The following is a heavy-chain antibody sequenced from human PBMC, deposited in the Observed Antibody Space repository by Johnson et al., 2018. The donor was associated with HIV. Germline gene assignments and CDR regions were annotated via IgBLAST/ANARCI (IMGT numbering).Heavy chain of an antibody. D-gene: IGHD4-23*01. J-gene: IGHJ3*02. V-gene: IGHV3-30-3*01. Sequence: QMLLVESGGGVVQPGRSLRLSCAASGFTFSSYAMHWVRQAPGKGLEWVAVISYDGSNKYYADSVKGRFTISRDKSKNSLYLQMNSLRAEDTAVYYCARGGRAHYGGNFGAFDIWGQGTMVTVSS. CDR2: ISYDGSNK. CDR3: ARGGRAHYGGNFGAFDI. CDR1: GFTFSSYA.